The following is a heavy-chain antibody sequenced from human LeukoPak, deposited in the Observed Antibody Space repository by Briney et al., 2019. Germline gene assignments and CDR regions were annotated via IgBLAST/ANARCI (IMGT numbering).Heavy chain of an antibody. Sequence: PGRSLRLSCAASGFTFDDYAMHWVRQAPGKGLEWVSGISWNSGSIGYADSVKGRFTISRDNAKNSLYLQMNSLRAEDTALYYCAKGVMVRRVIITASRYYYYGMDVWGQGTTVTVSS. J-gene: IGHJ6*02. CDR2: ISWNSGSI. D-gene: IGHD3-10*01. CDR3: AKGVMVRRVIITASRYYYYGMDV. V-gene: IGHV3-9*01. CDR1: GFTFDDYA.